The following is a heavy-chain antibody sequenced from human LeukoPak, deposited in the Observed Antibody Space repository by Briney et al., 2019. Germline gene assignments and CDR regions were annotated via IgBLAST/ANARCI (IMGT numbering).Heavy chain of an antibody. Sequence: SETLSLTCTVSGGSISSGGYYWSWIRQPPGKGLEWIGYIYYSGSTYYNPSLKSRVTISVDASKNQFSLKLSSVTAADTAVYYCARDSGWGFDYWCQGTLVTVSS. V-gene: IGHV4-31*03. J-gene: IGHJ4*02. CDR2: IYYSGST. CDR3: ARDSGWGFDY. CDR1: GGSISSGGYY. D-gene: IGHD6-19*01.